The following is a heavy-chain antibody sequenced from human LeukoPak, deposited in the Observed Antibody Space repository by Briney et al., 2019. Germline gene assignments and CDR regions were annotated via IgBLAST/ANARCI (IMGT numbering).Heavy chain of an antibody. J-gene: IGHJ3*02. D-gene: IGHD1-26*01. V-gene: IGHV3-48*04. Sequence: GGTLRLSCAASGFTFSSYSMNWVRQAPGKGLEWVSYISSSGSTIYYADSVKGRFTISRDNAKNSLYLQMNSLRAEDTAVYYCAKILVGATLFDAFDIWGQGTMVTVSS. CDR1: GFTFSSYS. CDR2: ISSSGSTI. CDR3: AKILVGATLFDAFDI.